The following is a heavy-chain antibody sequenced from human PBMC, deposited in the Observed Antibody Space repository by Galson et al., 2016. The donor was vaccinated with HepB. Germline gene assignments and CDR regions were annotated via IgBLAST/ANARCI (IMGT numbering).Heavy chain of an antibody. CDR2: IYPGDSDI. Sequence: QSGAEVKKPGESLKISCKVSGYRSTSYWIAWVRQMPGKGLEWMGIIYPGDSDIKYSPSFQGQVTISADKSISTAYLQWSSLQASDTAMYYCAGSGHNHYHAMDVWGQGTTVTVSS. CDR3: AGSGHNHYHAMDV. D-gene: IGHD3-10*01. J-gene: IGHJ6*02. V-gene: IGHV5-51*03. CDR1: GYRSTSYW.